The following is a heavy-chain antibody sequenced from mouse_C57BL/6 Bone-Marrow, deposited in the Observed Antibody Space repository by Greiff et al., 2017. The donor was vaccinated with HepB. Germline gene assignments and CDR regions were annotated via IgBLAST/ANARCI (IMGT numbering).Heavy chain of an antibody. Sequence: VQLQQSGAELVMPGASVKLSCKASGYTFTSYWMHWVKQRPGQGLEWIGEIDPSDSYTNYNQKFKGKSTLTVDKSSSTAYMQLSSLTSEDSAVYYCARRGYYGSSSAMDYWGQGTSVTVSS. CDR3: ARRGYYGSSSAMDY. V-gene: IGHV1-69*01. J-gene: IGHJ4*01. CDR2: IDPSDSYT. D-gene: IGHD1-1*01. CDR1: GYTFTSYW.